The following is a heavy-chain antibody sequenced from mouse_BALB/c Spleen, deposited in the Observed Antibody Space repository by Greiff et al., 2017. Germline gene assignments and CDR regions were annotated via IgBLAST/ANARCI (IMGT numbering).Heavy chain of an antibody. J-gene: IGHJ4*01. CDR1: GFNIKDYY. D-gene: IGHD2-1*01. CDR2: IDPENGDT. CDR3: NAEGGNMGYYAMDY. Sequence: EVKLVESGAELVRSGASVKLSCTASGFNIKDYYMHWVKQRPEQGLEWIGWIDPENGDTEYAPKFQGKATMTADTSSNTAYLQLSSLTSEDTAVYYCNAEGGNMGYYAMDYWGQGTSVTVSS. V-gene: IGHV14-4*02.